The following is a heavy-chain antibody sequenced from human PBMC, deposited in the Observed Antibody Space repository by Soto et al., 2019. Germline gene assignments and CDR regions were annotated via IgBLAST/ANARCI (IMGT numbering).Heavy chain of an antibody. Sequence: GGSLRLSCAASGFTFSSYSMNWVRQAPGKGLEWVSYISSSSTIYYADSVKGRFTISRDNAKNSLYLQMNSLRDEDTAVYYCARDLGYPTLYYFDYWGQGTLVTVSS. CDR2: ISSSSTI. V-gene: IGHV3-48*02. CDR3: ARDLGYPTLYYFDY. J-gene: IGHJ4*02. D-gene: IGHD3-16*02. CDR1: GFTFSSYS.